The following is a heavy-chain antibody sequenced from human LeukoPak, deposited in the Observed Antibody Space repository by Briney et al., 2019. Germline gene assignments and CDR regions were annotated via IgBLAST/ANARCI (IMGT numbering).Heavy chain of an antibody. D-gene: IGHD4-23*01. V-gene: IGHV1-8*01. CDR1: GYTFTSYD. CDR3: ARGFDWLMKCTVVSTHDY. CDR2: MNPNSGNT. Sequence: ASVKVSCKASGYTFTSYDINWVRQATGQGLEWMGWMNPNSGNTGYAQKFQGRVTMTRNTSISTAYMELSSLRSEDTAVYYCARGFDWLMKCTVVSTHDYWGQGTLVTVSS. J-gene: IGHJ4*02.